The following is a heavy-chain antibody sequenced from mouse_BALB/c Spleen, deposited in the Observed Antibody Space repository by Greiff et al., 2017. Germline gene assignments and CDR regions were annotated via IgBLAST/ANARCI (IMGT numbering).Heavy chain of an antibody. Sequence: VKLVESGAELARPGASVKLSCKASGYTFTSYWMQWVKQRPGQGLEWIGAIYPGDGDTRYTQKFKGKATLTADKSSSTAYMQLSSLASEDSAVYYCARDDYYGSSYYAMDYWGQGTSVTVSS. J-gene: IGHJ4*01. CDR1: GYTFTSYW. CDR2: IYPGDGDT. D-gene: IGHD1-1*01. CDR3: ARDDYYGSSYYAMDY. V-gene: IGHV1-87*01.